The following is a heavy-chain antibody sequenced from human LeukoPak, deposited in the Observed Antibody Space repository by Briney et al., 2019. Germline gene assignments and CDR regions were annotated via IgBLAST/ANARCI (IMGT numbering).Heavy chain of an antibody. CDR3: AKRRDYGGRFDY. D-gene: IGHD4-23*01. Sequence: GGSLRLSCAASGFTFSSYGMHWVRQAPGKGLEWVAFIRYDGSNKYYADSVKGRFTISRDNSKNTLYLQMNSLRAEDTAVYYCAKRRDYGGRFDYWGQGTLVTVSS. J-gene: IGHJ4*02. V-gene: IGHV3-30*02. CDR2: IRYDGSNK. CDR1: GFTFSSYG.